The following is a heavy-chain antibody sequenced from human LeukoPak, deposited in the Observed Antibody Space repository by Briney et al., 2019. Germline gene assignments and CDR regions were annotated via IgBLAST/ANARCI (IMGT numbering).Heavy chain of an antibody. CDR1: GGSISSSSYY. Sequence: PSETLSLTCTVSGGSISSSSYYWSWIRQPPGKGLEWIGEINHSGSTNYNPSLKSRVTISVDTSKNQFSLKLSSVTAADTAVYYCASSGIAARPRLYYWGQGTLVTVSS. CDR2: INHSGST. J-gene: IGHJ4*02. CDR3: ASSGIAARPRLYY. D-gene: IGHD6-6*01. V-gene: IGHV4-39*07.